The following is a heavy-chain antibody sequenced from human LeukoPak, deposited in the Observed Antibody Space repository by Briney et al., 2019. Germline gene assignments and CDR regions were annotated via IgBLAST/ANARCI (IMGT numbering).Heavy chain of an antibody. CDR1: GFTFSSYA. Sequence: GGSLRLSCAASGFTFSSYAMSWVRQAPGKGLEWVSAISGSGGSTYYADSVKGRFTISRDNSKNTLYLQMNSLRAEDTAVYYCAKDADYDISTGYYRGGGYFDYWGQGTLVTVSS. J-gene: IGHJ4*03. CDR3: AKDADYDISTGYYRGGGYFDY. D-gene: IGHD3-9*01. V-gene: IGHV3-23*01. CDR2: ISGSGGST.